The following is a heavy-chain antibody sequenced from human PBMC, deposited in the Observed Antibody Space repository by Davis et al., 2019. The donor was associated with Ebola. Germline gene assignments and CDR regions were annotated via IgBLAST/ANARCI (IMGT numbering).Heavy chain of an antibody. CDR2: TSYSGTS. CDR3: ARHGVWFGELFFDY. D-gene: IGHD3-10*01. CDR1: GGSISSDDYY. Sequence: MPSETLSLTCTVSGGSISSDDYYWSWIRQPPGKGLEWIGYTSYSGTSYYNPSLKSRVTISVDTSKNQFSLKLSSVTAADTAVYYCARHGVWFGELFFDYWGQGTLVTVSS. V-gene: IGHV4-30-4*01. J-gene: IGHJ4*02.